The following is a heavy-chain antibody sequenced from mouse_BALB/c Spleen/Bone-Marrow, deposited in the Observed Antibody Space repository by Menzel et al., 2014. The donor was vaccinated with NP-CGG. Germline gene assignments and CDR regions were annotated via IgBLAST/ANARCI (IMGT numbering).Heavy chain of an antibody. CDR3: ARDIGRLLFDY. J-gene: IGHJ2*01. V-gene: IGHV7-3*02. Sequence: EVKLMESGGGLVQPGGSLRLSCATSGFTFTDYYMSWVRQPPGKALEWLCFIRNKANGYTTEYSASVKGRFTISRDNSQSILYLQMNTLRAEDSATYYCARDIGRLLFDYWGQGTTLTVSS. CDR1: GFTFTDYY. D-gene: IGHD1-2*01. CDR2: IRNKANGYTT.